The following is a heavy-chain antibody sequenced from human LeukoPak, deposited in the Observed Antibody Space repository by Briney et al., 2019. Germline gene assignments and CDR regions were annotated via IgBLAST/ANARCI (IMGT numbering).Heavy chain of an antibody. CDR3: ARRGSSSSAPRPFDY. V-gene: IGHV1-18*01. J-gene: IGHJ4*02. Sequence: GASVTVSCKASGYTFTSYGISWVRQAPGQGLEWMGWISAYNGNTNYAQKLQGRVTMTTDTSTSTAYMELRSLRSDDTAVYYCARRGSSSSAPRPFDYWGQGTLVTVSS. D-gene: IGHD6-6*01. CDR2: ISAYNGNT. CDR1: GYTFTSYG.